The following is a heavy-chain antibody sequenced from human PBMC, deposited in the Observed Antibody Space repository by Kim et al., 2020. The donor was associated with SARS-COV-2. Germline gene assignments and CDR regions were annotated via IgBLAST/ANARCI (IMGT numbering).Heavy chain of an antibody. CDR3: TRDGQWELLHTGGGRDV. V-gene: IGHV1-18*01. J-gene: IGHJ6*02. Sequence: ASVKVSCKTSGYTFNEYGISWVRQAPGQGLEWMGWISVYNGNTNYAQKFQGRVTLTTDTSTTTVYMDLRSLRSGDTAVYYCTRDGQWELLHTGGGRDVWGQGTTITVSS. CDR1: GYTFNEYG. D-gene: IGHD1-26*01. CDR2: ISVYNGNT.